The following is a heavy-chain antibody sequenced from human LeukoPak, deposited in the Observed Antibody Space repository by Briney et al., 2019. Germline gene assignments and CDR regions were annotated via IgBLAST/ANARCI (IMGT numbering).Heavy chain of an antibody. V-gene: IGHV1-8*01. D-gene: IGHD3-3*01. J-gene: IGHJ6*02. CDR2: MNPNSGNT. Sequence: ASVKVSCKASGYTFTSYDINWVRQATGQGLEWMGWMNPNSGNTGYAQKFQGRVTMTRNTSISTAYMELSSLRSEDTAVYYCARGGLGTYYDFWSGWNSKYYYYYYYGMDVWGQGTTVTVSS. CDR1: GYTFTSYD. CDR3: ARGGLGTYYDFWSGWNSKYYYYYYYGMDV.